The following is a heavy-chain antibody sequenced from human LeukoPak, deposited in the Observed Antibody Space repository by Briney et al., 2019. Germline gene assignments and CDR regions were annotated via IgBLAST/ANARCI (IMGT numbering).Heavy chain of an antibody. D-gene: IGHD6-19*01. CDR3: ARLHGSALAAKYDY. CDR1: GFTFNNYW. V-gene: IGHV3-74*01. J-gene: IGHJ4*02. Sequence: PGGSLRLSCAASGFTFNNYWMHWVRQAPGKGLVWVSHINSDESSTTYADSVKGRFTISRDNAKSTLYLQMNSLRAEDTAVYYCARLHGSALAAKYDYWGLGTLVTVSS. CDR2: INSDESST.